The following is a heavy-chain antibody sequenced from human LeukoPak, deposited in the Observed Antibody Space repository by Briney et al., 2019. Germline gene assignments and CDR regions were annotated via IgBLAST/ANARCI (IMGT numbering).Heavy chain of an antibody. CDR1: GGSFSGYF. Sequence: PSETLSLTCAIYGGSFSGYFWSWFRQPPGKGLEWIGEINRSGSTNYNSSLSLKSRVTISVDTSKNQFSLKLSSVTAADTAVYYCARDIGDYYDGSGYYNYWGQGTLVTVSS. V-gene: IGHV4-34*01. J-gene: IGHJ4*02. D-gene: IGHD3-22*01. CDR3: ARDIGDYYDGSGYYNY. CDR2: INRSGST.